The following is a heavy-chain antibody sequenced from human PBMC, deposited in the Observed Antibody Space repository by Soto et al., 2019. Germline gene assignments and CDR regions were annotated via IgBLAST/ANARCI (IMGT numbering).Heavy chain of an antibody. CDR2: IKSKTDGGTT. J-gene: IGHJ4*02. Sequence: GGSLRLSCAGAGFTFTNAWMNWVRQAPGKGLEWVGRIKSKTDGGTTDYAAPVRGRFTISRDDSKNTLYLQMNSLKTEDTAVYYCTTDSDILTGLAGCGNWGQGTLVTVSS. V-gene: IGHV3-15*07. CDR3: TTDSDILTGLAGCGN. D-gene: IGHD3-9*01. CDR1: GFTFTNAW.